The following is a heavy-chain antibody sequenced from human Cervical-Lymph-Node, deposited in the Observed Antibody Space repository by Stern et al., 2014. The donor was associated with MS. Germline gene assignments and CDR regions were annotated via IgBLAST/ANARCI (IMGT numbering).Heavy chain of an antibody. D-gene: IGHD6-19*01. V-gene: IGHV3-33*01. CDR3: ARDWAAKSGWHRVFDY. J-gene: IGHJ4*02. CDR1: GFTFSNHV. CDR2: IWYDGGNS. Sequence: VQLVESGGGVVQPGRSLRLSCTVSGFTFSNHVMHWVRQAPGKGLEWGAGIWYDGGNSHYADSVQGRFTISRDNSKNTLYLHMNSLRADDTAVYYCARDWAAKSGWHRVFDYWGQGTLVTVSS.